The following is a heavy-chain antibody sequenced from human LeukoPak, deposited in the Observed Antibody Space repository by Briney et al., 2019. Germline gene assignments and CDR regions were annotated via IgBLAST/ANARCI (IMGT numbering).Heavy chain of an antibody. CDR3: ARDWYYYDSSGYWWDV. V-gene: IGHV4-4*07. Sequence: PSETLSLTCTVSGGSISSYYWSWIRQPAGKGLEWIGRIYTSGSTNYNPSLKSRVTMSVDTSKNQFSLKLSSVTAADTAVYYCARDWYYYDSSGYWWDVWGRGTTVTVSS. J-gene: IGHJ6*02. CDR2: IYTSGST. CDR1: GGSISSYY. D-gene: IGHD3-22*01.